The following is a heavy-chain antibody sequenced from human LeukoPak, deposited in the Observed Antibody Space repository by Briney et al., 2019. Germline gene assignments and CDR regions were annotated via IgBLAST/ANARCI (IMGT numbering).Heavy chain of an antibody. Sequence: GRSLRLSCAASGFTFDDYAMHWVRQAPGKGLEWVSAISWNSGNIGYADSVKGRFTISRDNAKNTLYLQMNSLRAEDTAVYYCAKIPYSSGWVQNWFDPWGQGTLVTVSS. D-gene: IGHD6-19*01. CDR2: ISWNSGNI. CDR3: AKIPYSSGWVQNWFDP. V-gene: IGHV3-9*01. J-gene: IGHJ5*02. CDR1: GFTFDDYA.